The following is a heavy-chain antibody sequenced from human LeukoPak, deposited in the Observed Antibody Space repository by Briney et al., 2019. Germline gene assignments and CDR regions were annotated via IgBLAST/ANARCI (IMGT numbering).Heavy chain of an antibody. V-gene: IGHV1-18*01. CDR1: GYTFTSYG. D-gene: IGHD1-26*01. Sequence: ASVKVSCKASGYTFTSYGISWVRQAPGQGLEWMGWISAYNGNTNYAQKLQGRVTMTTDTSTSTAYMELRSLRSDDTAVYYCARDHPATKSGSSPFDYWGQGTLVTVSS. CDR3: ARDHPATKSGSSPFDY. J-gene: IGHJ4*02. CDR2: ISAYNGNT.